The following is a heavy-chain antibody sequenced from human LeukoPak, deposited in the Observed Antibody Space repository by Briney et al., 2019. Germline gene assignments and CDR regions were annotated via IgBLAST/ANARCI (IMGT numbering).Heavy chain of an antibody. Sequence: PGGSLRLSCAASGFTFSSYSMNWVRQAPGKGLEWVSYISSSGSTIYYADSVKGRFTISRDNAKNSLYLQMNSLRAEDTAVYYCARDRSSSWYYFDYWGQGTLVTVSS. CDR3: ARDRSSSWYYFDY. CDR2: ISSSGSTI. V-gene: IGHV3-48*04. CDR1: GFTFSSYS. D-gene: IGHD6-13*01. J-gene: IGHJ4*02.